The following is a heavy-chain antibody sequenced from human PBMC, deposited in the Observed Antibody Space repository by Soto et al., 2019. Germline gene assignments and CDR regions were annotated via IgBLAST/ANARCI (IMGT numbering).Heavy chain of an antibody. CDR2: INPNSGGT. D-gene: IGHD3-22*01. V-gene: IGHV1-2*02. Sequence: ASVKVSCKASGYTFTGYYMHWVRQAPGQGLEWMGWINPNSGGTNYAQKFQGRVTMTRDTSISTAYMELSRLRSDDTAVYYCARDVLRRDYYDSSGYYDYWGQGTPATVSS. CDR1: GYTFTGYY. J-gene: IGHJ4*02. CDR3: ARDVLRRDYYDSSGYYDY.